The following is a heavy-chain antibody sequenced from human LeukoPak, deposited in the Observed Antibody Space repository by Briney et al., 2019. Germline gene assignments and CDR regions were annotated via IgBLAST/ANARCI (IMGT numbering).Heavy chain of an antibody. D-gene: IGHD3-10*01. CDR3: AREAVSMVRGIYYYYDGMDA. V-gene: IGHV1-2*02. Sequence: WASEKVSCKASGYTFTGYYMHWVRQAPGQGLEWMGWINPNSGGTNYAQKSQGRVTMTRDTSISTAYMELSSLRSDDTAVYYCAREAVSMVRGIYYYYDGMDAWGQGTTVTVSS. CDR2: INPNSGGT. CDR1: GYTFTGYY. J-gene: IGHJ6*02.